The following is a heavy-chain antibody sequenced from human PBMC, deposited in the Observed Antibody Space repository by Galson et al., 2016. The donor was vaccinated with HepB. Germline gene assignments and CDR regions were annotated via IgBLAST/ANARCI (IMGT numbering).Heavy chain of an antibody. D-gene: IGHD5-12*01. CDR1: GFTFRSYN. CDR2: ISGTNIFTGSSSTM. Sequence: SLRLSCAASGFTFRSYNMHWLRQVPGKGLEWVSYISGTNIFTGSSSTMFYADSVKGRFTISRDNAKNSLYLQMNSLRDEDTAVYYCARDYNSGWRPLEGRFDYWGQGTLVTVSA. CDR3: ARDYNSGWRPLEGRFDY. J-gene: IGHJ4*02. V-gene: IGHV3-48*02.